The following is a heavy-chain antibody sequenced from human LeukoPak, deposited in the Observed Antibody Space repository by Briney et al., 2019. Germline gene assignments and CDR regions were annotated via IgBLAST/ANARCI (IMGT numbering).Heavy chain of an antibody. CDR1: GGSISSSSYY. V-gene: IGHV4-39*07. CDR2: IYYSGST. Sequence: PSETLSLTCTVSGGSISSSSYYWGWIRQPPGKGLEWIGSIYYSGSTYYNPSLKSRVTISVDTSKNQFSLKLSSVTAADTAVYYCARGELSFPFDYWGQGTLVTVSS. J-gene: IGHJ4*02. D-gene: IGHD3-16*01. CDR3: ARGELSFPFDY.